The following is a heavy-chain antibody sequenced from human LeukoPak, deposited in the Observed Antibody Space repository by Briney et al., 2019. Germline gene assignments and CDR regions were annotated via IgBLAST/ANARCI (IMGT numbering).Heavy chain of an antibody. V-gene: IGHV3-15*07. Sequence: GGSLRLSCAASGFTFSNAWMNWVRQAPGKGLEWVGRIKSKADGGTIDYAAPVKGRFTFSRDDSKNMLYLQMNSLKSEDTAVYYCSTLTSRGLSDSWGQGTLVTVSS. CDR3: STLTSRGLSDS. CDR2: IKSKADGGTI. D-gene: IGHD1-20*01. J-gene: IGHJ4*02. CDR1: GFTFSNAW.